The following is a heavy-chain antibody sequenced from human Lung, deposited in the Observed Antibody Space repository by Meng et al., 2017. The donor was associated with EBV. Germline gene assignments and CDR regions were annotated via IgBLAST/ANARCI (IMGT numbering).Heavy chain of an antibody. CDR1: GFAFSDSG. CDR2: IFYDGSMK. D-gene: IGHD4-23*01. V-gene: IGHV3-30*18. Sequence: VPLVEAWGGAVLPGSSLRLSCVVSGFAFSDSGMHWVRQAPGKGLEWVAVIFYDGSMKYYGDSVRGRFTISRDNPKNTVYLQMNGLRTEDTALYYCAKGNPVDYWGRGTLVTVSS. CDR3: AKGNPVDY. J-gene: IGHJ4*02.